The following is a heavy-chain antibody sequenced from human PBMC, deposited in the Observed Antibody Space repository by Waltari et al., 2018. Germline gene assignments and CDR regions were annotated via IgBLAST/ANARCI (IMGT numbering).Heavy chain of an antibody. CDR2: INWNGGNT. CDR1: GFTFDDYG. Sequence: EVQLVESGGGVVRPGGSLRLSCAASGFTFDDYGMSWVRQAPVKWLECVSGINWNGGNTGYADSGKGRFTISRENAKNSLYLQMNSLRAEVTAFYYCARDMGPFGSAYWMGGFDIWGQGTMGTVAS. J-gene: IGHJ3*02. CDR3: ARDMGPFGSAYWMGGFDI. D-gene: IGHD3-3*01. V-gene: IGHV3-20*04.